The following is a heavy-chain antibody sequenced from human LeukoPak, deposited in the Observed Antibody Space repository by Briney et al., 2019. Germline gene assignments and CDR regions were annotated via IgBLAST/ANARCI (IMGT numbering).Heavy chain of an antibody. CDR3: AKDPGYGDYPDY. CDR2: ISYDGSNK. Sequence: GGSLRLSCAASGFTFSSYGMHWVRQAPGKGLEWVAVISYDGSNKYYADSVKGRFTISRDNSKNTLYLQMNSLRAEDTAVYYCAKDPGYGDYPDYWGQGTLVTVSS. D-gene: IGHD4-17*01. J-gene: IGHJ4*02. CDR1: GFTFSSYG. V-gene: IGHV3-30*18.